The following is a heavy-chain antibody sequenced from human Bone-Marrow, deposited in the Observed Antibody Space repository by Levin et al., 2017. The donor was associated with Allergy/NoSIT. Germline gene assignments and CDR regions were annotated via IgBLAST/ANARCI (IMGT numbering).Heavy chain of an antibody. CDR1: GFTFSNAW. V-gene: IGHV3-15*01. J-gene: IGHJ4*02. Sequence: GGSLRLSCAASGFTFSNAWMSWVRQAPGKGLEWGGRIKSKTDGGTTDYAAPVKGRFTISRDDSKNTLYLQMNSLKNEDTAVYYCTTVVEYGDGDYWGQGTLVTVS. CDR2: IKSKTDGGTT. CDR3: TTVVEYGDGDY. D-gene: IGHD4-17*01.